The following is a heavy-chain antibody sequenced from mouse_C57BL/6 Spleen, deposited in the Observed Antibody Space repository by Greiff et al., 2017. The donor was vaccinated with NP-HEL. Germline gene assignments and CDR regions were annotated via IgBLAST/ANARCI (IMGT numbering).Heavy chain of an antibody. CDR3: ARSGYSNSFDC. D-gene: IGHD2-5*01. V-gene: IGHV1-82*01. J-gene: IGHJ2*01. CDR2: IYPGDGDT. Sequence: VQLQQSGPELVKPGASVKISCKASGYAFSSSWMNWVKQRPGKGLEWIGRIYPGDGDTNYNGKFKGKAKLTADKSSSTAYMQLSSLTSEDSAVYFGARSGYSNSFDCWGQGTTLTVSS. CDR1: GYAFSSSW.